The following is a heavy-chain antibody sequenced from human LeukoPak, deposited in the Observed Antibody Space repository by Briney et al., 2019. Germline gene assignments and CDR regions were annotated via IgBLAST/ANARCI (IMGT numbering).Heavy chain of an antibody. Sequence: ASVKVSCKASGYTFTSYDINWVRQATGQGLEWMGWMNPNSGNTGYAQKFQGRVTMTRNTSISIAYMELSSLRSEDTAVYYCARGRAAAGPNWFDPWGQGTLVTVSS. V-gene: IGHV1-8*01. CDR3: ARGRAAAGPNWFDP. CDR2: MNPNSGNT. J-gene: IGHJ5*02. D-gene: IGHD6-13*01. CDR1: GYTFTSYD.